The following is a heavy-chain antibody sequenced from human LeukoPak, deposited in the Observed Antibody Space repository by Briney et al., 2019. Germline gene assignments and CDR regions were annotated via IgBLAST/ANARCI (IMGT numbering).Heavy chain of an antibody. J-gene: IGHJ6*03. V-gene: IGHV3-7*01. CDR3: ARDRELVGATTAYYMDV. CDR2: IKQDGSEK. CDR1: GFTFSSYW. Sequence: GGSLRLFCAASGFTFSSYWMSWVRQAPGKGLEWVANIKQDGSEKYYVDSVKGRFTISRDNAKNSLYLQMNSLRAEDTAVYYCARDRELVGATTAYYMDVWGKGTTVTVSS. D-gene: IGHD1-26*01.